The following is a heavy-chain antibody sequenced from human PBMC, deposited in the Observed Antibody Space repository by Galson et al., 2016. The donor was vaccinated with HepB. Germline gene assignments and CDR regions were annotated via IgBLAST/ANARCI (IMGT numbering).Heavy chain of an antibody. Sequence: SVKVSCKASGDTLTGYYIHWVRQAPGQGLEWMAWLSANSGATNYAQKFQGWVTMTRDTSISTAYMELTSLTSDATAIYYCATSTGYRSGWGAFDIWGQGTMVTVSS. J-gene: IGHJ3*02. CDR1: GDTLTGYY. V-gene: IGHV1-2*04. CDR3: ATSTGYRSGWGAFDI. D-gene: IGHD6-25*01. CDR2: LSANSGAT.